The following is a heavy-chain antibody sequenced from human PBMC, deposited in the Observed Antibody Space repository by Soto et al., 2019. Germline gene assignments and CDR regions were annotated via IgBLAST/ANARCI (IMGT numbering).Heavy chain of an antibody. Sequence: GASVKVSCKASGYSFTNYDIHWVRQAAGLGLEWMGWMNPGNNQHVYTQKFRGRFTISRDNSKNTLYLQMNSLRAEDTAVYYCAKVFHWGQGTLVTSPQ. CDR1: GYSFTNYD. CDR2: MNPGNNQH. V-gene: IGHV1-8*01. J-gene: IGHJ4*02. CDR3: AKVFH.